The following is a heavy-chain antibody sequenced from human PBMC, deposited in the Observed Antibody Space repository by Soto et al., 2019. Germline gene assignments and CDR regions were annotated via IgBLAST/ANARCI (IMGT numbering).Heavy chain of an antibody. V-gene: IGHV3-30*18. Sequence: LRLSCAASGFIFSNYGVHWVRQAPGKGLEWVAVISYDGSNKYYANSVKGRFTISRDNSKNTLYLQMNSLRAEDTAVYSCAKDQRFLDDYYYYAMDVWGQGTTVTVSS. D-gene: IGHD3-3*01. J-gene: IGHJ6*02. CDR1: GFIFSNYG. CDR2: ISYDGSNK. CDR3: AKDQRFLDDYYYYAMDV.